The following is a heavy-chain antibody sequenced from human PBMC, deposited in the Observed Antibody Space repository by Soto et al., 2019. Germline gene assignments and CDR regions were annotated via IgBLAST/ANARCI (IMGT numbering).Heavy chain of an antibody. D-gene: IGHD6-13*01. CDR3: TTRYSSRWYVTYYYYYYMDV. CDR1: GFTFSNAW. Sequence: EVQLVESGGGLVKPGGSLRLSCAASGFTFSNAWMSWVRQAPGKGLEWVGRIKSKTDGGTTDYAAPVKGRFTISRDDSNNTLYLQMNSLKTEETAVYYCTTRYSSRWYVTYYYYYYMDVWGKGTTVTVSS. V-gene: IGHV3-15*01. J-gene: IGHJ6*03. CDR2: IKSKTDGGTT.